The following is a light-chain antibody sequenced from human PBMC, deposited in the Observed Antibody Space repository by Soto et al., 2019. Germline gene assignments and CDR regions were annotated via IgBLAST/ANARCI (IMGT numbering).Light chain of an antibody. J-gene: IGKJ1*01. CDR1: QSIKNY. Sequence: DIQMTQSPSTLSASVGDRVTITCRASQSIKNYLNWYQQKPGKAPKLLIYAASNLQSGVPSRFSGSGSGTDFTLTISCLQSEDFATYYCQQYYSYPWTFGQGTKVDIK. V-gene: IGKV1-39*01. CDR2: AAS. CDR3: QQYYSYPWT.